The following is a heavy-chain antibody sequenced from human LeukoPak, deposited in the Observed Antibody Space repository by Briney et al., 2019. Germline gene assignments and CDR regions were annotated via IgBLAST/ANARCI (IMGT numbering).Heavy chain of an antibody. CDR2: IIPIFGTA. CDR1: GGTFSSYA. J-gene: IGHJ4*02. V-gene: IGHV1-69*13. Sequence: ASVKVSCKASGGTFSSYAISWVRQAPGQGLEWMGGIIPIFGTANYAQKFQGRVTITADESTSTAYMELSSLRSEDTAVYYCARSTFSAAAGTWKLGYWGQGTLVTVSS. CDR3: ARSTFSAAAGTWKLGY. D-gene: IGHD6-13*01.